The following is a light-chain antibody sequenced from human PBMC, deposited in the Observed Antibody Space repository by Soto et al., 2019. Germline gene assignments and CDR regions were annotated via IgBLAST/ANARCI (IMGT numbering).Light chain of an antibody. J-gene: IGLJ2*01. CDR2: EGS. CDR1: SSDVGSYNL. CDR3: CSYAGSSIHVV. V-gene: IGLV2-23*01. Sequence: QAVVTQPASVSGSPGQSITISCTGTSSDVGSYNLLSWYQQHPGKAPKLMIYEGSKRPSGVSNRFSGSKSGNTASLTISGLQAEDEADYYCCSYAGSSIHVVFGGGTKLTVL.